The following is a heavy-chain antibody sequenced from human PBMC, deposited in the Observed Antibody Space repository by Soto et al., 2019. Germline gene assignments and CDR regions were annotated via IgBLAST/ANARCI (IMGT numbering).Heavy chain of an antibody. D-gene: IGHD3-10*01. J-gene: IGHJ5*02. CDR1: GFIFSTTD. CDR3: AKNSGWFNT. CDR2: IEGSGATT. Sequence: GGSLRLCFASSGFIFSTTDMSWVRQAPGKGLEWVSTIEGSGATTYYADSVKGRFTISRDNSKNTVYLHMDSLTADDTAVYYCAKNSGWFNTWGQGNLVTVSS. V-gene: IGHV3-23*01.